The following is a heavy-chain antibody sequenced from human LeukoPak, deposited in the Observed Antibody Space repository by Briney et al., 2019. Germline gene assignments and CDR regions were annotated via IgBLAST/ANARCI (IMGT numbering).Heavy chain of an antibody. CDR2: MSFDGSNK. CDR1: GFTFNNYG. J-gene: IGHJ4*02. V-gene: IGHV3-30*03. D-gene: IGHD2-2*01. Sequence: GRSLRLSCADSGFTFNNYGMHWVRQAPGKGLEWVAVMSFDGSNKYYADSVKGRFTISRDNSRNTLYLQMYSLRVEDTAVYYCTSICSSSSCYLDYWGQGTLVTVSS. CDR3: TSICSSSSCYLDY.